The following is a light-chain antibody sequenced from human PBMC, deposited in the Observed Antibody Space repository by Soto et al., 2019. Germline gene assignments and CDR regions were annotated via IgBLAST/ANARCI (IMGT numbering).Light chain of an antibody. J-gene: IGKJ3*01. V-gene: IGKV3-11*01. Sequence: EIVLTQSPATLSLSPGERATLSCRASQSVSSYLAWYQQKPSQAPRLLIYDASNRATGIPARFSGSGSGTDFTLTISSLEPEDFAVYYCQQRSNWPAVTFGPGTKVDIK. CDR3: QQRSNWPAVT. CDR1: QSVSSY. CDR2: DAS.